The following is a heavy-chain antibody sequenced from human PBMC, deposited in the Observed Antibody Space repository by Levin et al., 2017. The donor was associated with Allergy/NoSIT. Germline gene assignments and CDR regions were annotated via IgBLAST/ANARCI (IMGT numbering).Heavy chain of an antibody. Sequence: SETLSLTCTVSGGSVNSSGYYWNWIRQPPGKGLEWIGYIYYSGTTSYNPSLNSRVTISADTSKNEFSLILSSVTAADTAVYYCARRNFGYFDYWGQGILVTVSS. D-gene: IGHD3-3*01. CDR1: GGSVNSSGYY. CDR2: IYYSGTT. V-gene: IGHV4-61*08. J-gene: IGHJ4*02. CDR3: ARRNFGYFDY.